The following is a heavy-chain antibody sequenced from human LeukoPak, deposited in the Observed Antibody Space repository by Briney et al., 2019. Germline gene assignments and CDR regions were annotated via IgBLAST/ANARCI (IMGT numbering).Heavy chain of an antibody. Sequence: PGGSLRLSCAASGFTVSSNYMSWVRQAPGKGLEWVSVIYSGGSTYYADSVKGRFTISRDNSKNTLYLQMNSLRAEDTAVYYCARGGVGPDEMATTYFDYWGQGTLVTVSS. D-gene: IGHD5-24*01. CDR2: IYSGGST. V-gene: IGHV3-53*05. CDR3: ARGGVGPDEMATTYFDY. J-gene: IGHJ4*02. CDR1: GFTVSSNY.